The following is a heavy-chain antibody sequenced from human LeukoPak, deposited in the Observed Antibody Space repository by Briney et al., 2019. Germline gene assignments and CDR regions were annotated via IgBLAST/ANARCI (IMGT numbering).Heavy chain of an antibody. D-gene: IGHD3-22*01. V-gene: IGHV4-4*07. Sequence: PSETLSLTCTVSGGSISSYYWSWIRQPAGKGLEWIGRIYTSGSTNYNPSLKSRVTMSVDTSKNQFSLKLSSVTAADTAVYYCAKDGGGGKYYYDSSGSIDYWGQGTLVTVSS. J-gene: IGHJ4*02. CDR3: AKDGGGGKYYYDSSGSIDY. CDR1: GGSISSYY. CDR2: IYTSGST.